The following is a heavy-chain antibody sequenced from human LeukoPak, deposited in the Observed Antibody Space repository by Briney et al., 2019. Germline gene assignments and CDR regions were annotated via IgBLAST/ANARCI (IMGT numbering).Heavy chain of an antibody. Sequence: GASVKVSCKASGYTFTSYDINWVRQATGQGLEWMGWMNPNSGTTGYAQKFQGRVTITRNTSISTAYMELSSLRSEDTAVYYCARGGVPANSGWSTTPGAFDIWGQGTMVTVSS. D-gene: IGHD6-19*01. CDR1: GYTFTSYD. CDR2: MNPNSGTT. CDR3: ARGGVPANSGWSTTPGAFDI. V-gene: IGHV1-8*03. J-gene: IGHJ3*02.